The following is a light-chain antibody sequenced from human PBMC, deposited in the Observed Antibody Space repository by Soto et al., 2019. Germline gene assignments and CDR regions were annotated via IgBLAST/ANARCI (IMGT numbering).Light chain of an antibody. CDR2: STN. V-gene: IGLV8-61*01. Sequence: QTVVTQEPSFSVSPGGTVTLTCGLSSGSVSTSYYPSWYQQTPGQAPRTLIYSTNTRSSGVPDRFSGSKSGNTASLTISGLQAEDEADYYCCSYAGSYTWVFGGGTKLTV. J-gene: IGLJ3*02. CDR1: SGSVSTSYY. CDR3: CSYAGSYTWV.